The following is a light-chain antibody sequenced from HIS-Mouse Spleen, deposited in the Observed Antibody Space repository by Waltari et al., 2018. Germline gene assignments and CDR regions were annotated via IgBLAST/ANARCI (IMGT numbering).Light chain of an antibody. CDR1: QSLLHSDGKTS. J-gene: IGKJ4*01. V-gene: IGKV2D-29*02. CDR3: MQSIQLPPGLT. CDR2: EVA. Sequence: DIVMTQTPLSLSVTPGQPASISCTSSQSLLHSDGKTSLYWYLQKPGQSTQLLIYEVANRFSGVPDRYSGSGSGTYFTLKISRVEAEDVGVYYCMQSIQLPPGLTFGGGTKVEIK.